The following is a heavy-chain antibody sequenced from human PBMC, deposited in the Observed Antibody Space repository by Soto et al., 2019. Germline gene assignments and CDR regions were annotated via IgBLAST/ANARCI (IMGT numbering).Heavy chain of an antibody. CDR2: ISGSGGST. CDR1: GFTFSSYA. CDR3: ARHIAVAGNSPTNSLDY. J-gene: IGHJ4*02. D-gene: IGHD6-19*01. V-gene: IGHV3-23*01. Sequence: PGGSLSLSCAASGFTFSSYAMSWVRQAPGKGLEWVSAISGSGGSTYYADSVKGRFTISRDNSKNTLYLQMNSLRAEDTAVYYCARHIAVAGNSPTNSLDYWGQGTLVTVSS.